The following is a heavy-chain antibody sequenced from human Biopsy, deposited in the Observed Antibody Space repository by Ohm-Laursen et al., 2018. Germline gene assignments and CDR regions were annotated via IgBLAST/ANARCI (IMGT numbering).Heavy chain of an antibody. Sequence: GTLSLTCTVSGGSMSSYYWTWIRQLPGKGLEWIGYIYNSGSTNYNPSLKSRVTISVAVDTSKSQFSLRLSSVTAADTAMYYCARATNSTGWPYYYFYGMDVWGQGTTVTVSS. CDR2: IYNSGST. CDR1: GGSMSSYY. J-gene: IGHJ6*02. D-gene: IGHD2/OR15-2a*01. V-gene: IGHV4-59*01. CDR3: ARATNSTGWPYYYFYGMDV.